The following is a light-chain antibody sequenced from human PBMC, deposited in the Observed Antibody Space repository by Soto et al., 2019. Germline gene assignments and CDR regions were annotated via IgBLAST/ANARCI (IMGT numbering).Light chain of an antibody. CDR2: DAS. J-gene: IGKJ4*01. Sequence: DIQRTQSPSSLSSSVGGRVTITCQASQDISNYLNWYQQKPGNAPKLLIYDASNLETGVPSRFSGSGSGTDFTFTISSLQAEDIATYYCQQYDNLPSITFGGGTKVEIK. V-gene: IGKV1-33*01. CDR1: QDISNY. CDR3: QQYDNLPSIT.